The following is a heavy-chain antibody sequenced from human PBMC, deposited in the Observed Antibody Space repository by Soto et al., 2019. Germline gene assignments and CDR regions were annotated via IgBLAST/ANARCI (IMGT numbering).Heavy chain of an antibody. CDR3: ARHILSGGAYADF. CDR1: GFTFSTYT. D-gene: IGHD3-10*01. V-gene: IGHV3-21*01. CDR2: MSSGSSYI. J-gene: IGHJ4*01. Sequence: GGSLRLSCAASGFTFSTYTMNWIRQAPGKGLEWISSMSSGSSYIYYAGSVKGRFTISRDNAKNSLFLQMNSLRADDTGVYYCARHILSGGAYADFWADGSKDIVSS.